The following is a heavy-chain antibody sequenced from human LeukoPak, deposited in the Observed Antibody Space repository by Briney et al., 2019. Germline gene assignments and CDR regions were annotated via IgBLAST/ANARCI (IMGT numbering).Heavy chain of an antibody. CDR1: GGTFSSYA. J-gene: IGHJ4*02. V-gene: IGHV1-69*04. Sequence: SVKVSCQASGGTFSSYAISWVRQAPGQGLEWMGRIIPIFGMANYAQKFQGRVTITADKSTSTAYMELSSLRSEDTAVYYCARGYSGYDYGYFDYWGQGTLVTVSS. D-gene: IGHD5-12*01. CDR3: ARGYSGYDYGYFDY. CDR2: IIPIFGMA.